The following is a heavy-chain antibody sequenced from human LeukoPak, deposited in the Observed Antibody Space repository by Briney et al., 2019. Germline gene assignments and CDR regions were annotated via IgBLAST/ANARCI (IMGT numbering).Heavy chain of an antibody. CDR2: IYYSGST. V-gene: IGHV4-61*01. Sequence: PSETLSLTCTVSGGSVSSSNYYWSWIRQPPGKGLEWIGYIYYSGSTNYSPSLKSRVTISLDTSKNQFSLKLSSVTAADTAVYYCARETGQMTTVTYTYNYYFAYWGQGTLVTVSS. D-gene: IGHD4-17*01. CDR1: GGSVSSSNYY. J-gene: IGHJ4*02. CDR3: ARETGQMTTVTYTYNYYFAY.